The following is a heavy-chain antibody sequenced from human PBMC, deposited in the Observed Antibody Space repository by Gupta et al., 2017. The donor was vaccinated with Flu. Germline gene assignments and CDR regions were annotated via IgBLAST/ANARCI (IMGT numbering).Heavy chain of an antibody. CDR3: AKDRRSWYGDPFDD. CDR2: ISGSGGST. CDR1: GFTFSSYA. V-gene: IGHV3-23*01. D-gene: IGHD6-13*01. J-gene: IGHJ4*02. Sequence: EVQLLESGGGLVQPGGSLRLSCAASGFTFSSYAMSWVRQAPGKGLEWVSAISGSGGSTYYADAGKGRFTISRENAKNTLYLQMNSLRAEETAVYYCAKDRRSWYGDPFDDGGQGTLVTVSS.